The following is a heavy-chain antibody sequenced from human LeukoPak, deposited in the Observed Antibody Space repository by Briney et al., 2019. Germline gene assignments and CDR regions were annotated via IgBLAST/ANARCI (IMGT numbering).Heavy chain of an antibody. CDR2: IYYSGST. Sequence: PSETLSLSCTVSGGSISSYYWSWIRQPPGKGLEWIGYIYYSGSTNYNPSLKSRVTISVDTSKNQFSLKLSSVTAADTAVYYCARGGGQSYYYYYMDVWGKGTTVTVSS. V-gene: IGHV4-59*01. CDR1: GGSISSYY. D-gene: IGHD2-15*01. J-gene: IGHJ6*03. CDR3: ARGGGQSYYYYYMDV.